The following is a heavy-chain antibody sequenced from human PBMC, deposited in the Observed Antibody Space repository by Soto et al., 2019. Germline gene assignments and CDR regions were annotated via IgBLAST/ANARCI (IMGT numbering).Heavy chain of an antibody. D-gene: IGHD3-10*01. CDR2: ISSSSSYI. J-gene: IGHJ6*02. Sequence: GGSLRLSCAASGFTFSSYSMNWVRQAPGKGLEWVSSISSSSSYIYYADSVKGRFIISRDNAKNSLYLQMNSLRAEDTAVYYCARLAGRDYYYGMDVWGQGTTVTVSS. CDR3: ARLAGRDYYYGMDV. V-gene: IGHV3-21*01. CDR1: GFTFSSYS.